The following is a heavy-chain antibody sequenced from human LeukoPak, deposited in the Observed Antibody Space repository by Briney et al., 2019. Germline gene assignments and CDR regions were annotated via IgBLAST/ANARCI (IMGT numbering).Heavy chain of an antibody. D-gene: IGHD2-8*02. V-gene: IGHV4-61*02. Sequence: SETLSLTCTVSGGSISSGSYYWSWIRQPAGKGLEWIGRIYTSGSTNYNPSLKSRVTISVDTSKNQFSLKLSSVTAADTAVYYCARGTGGNNWFDPWGQGTLVTVSS. J-gene: IGHJ5*02. CDR1: GGSISSGSYY. CDR3: ARGTGGNNWFDP. CDR2: IYTSGST.